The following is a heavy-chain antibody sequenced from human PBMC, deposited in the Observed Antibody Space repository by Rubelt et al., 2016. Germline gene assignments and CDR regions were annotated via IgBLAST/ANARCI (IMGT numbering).Heavy chain of an antibody. V-gene: IGHV4-59*01. CDR2: GST. D-gene: IGHD6-25*01. J-gene: IGHJ3*02. CDR3: ASYSTGRAFDI. Sequence: GSTNYNPSLKSRVTISVDTSKNQFSLKLNSVTAADTAVYYCASYSTGRAFDIWGQGTMVTVSS.